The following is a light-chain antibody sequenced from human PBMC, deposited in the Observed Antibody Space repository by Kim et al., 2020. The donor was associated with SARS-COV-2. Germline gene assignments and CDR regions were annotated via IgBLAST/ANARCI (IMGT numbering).Light chain of an antibody. CDR3: SSYTSSSTLV. CDR2: DVS. J-gene: IGLJ3*02. V-gene: IGLV2-14*03. Sequence: QSALTQPASVSGSPGQSITISCTGTCTDIGGYDYVSWYQQHPGQAPKLMIYDVSNRPSGVSNRFSASKSGNTASLTISGLQAEDEGDYYCSSYTSSSTLVFGGGTQLTVL. CDR1: CTDIGGYDY.